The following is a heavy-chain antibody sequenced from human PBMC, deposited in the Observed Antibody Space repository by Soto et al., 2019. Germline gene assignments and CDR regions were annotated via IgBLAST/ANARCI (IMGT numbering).Heavy chain of an antibody. CDR2: IYYRGST. D-gene: IGHD1-26*01. V-gene: IGHV4-59*11. CDR3: ARDGREASGMDV. CDR1: GGSISSHY. Sequence: PSETLSLTCTVSGGSISSHYWSWVRQAPGKGLEWIGHIYYRGSTNYNPSLRSRSTISVDTSKNQFSLKLNSVTTADAAVYYRARDGREASGMDVWGQGTKVTVSS. J-gene: IGHJ6*02.